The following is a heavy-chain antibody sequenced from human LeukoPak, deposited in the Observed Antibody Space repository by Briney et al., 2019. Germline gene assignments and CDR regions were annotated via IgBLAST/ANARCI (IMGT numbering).Heavy chain of an antibody. J-gene: IGHJ6*03. D-gene: IGHD3-3*01. CDR3: AGGVVSLYYYFYMDV. Sequence: PGGSLRLSCAASGFTFSSYAMSWVRQAPGKGLEWVSGISDSGGGTYYADSVKGRFTISRDTSKNTLYLQMNSLRVEDTAVYYCAGGVVSLYYYFYMDVWGKGTTVTVSS. CDR2: ISDSGGGT. CDR1: GFTFSSYA. V-gene: IGHV3-23*01.